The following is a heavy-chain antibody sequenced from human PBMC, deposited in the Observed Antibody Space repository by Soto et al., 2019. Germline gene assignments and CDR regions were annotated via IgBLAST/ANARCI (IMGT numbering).Heavy chain of an antibody. J-gene: IGHJ4*02. CDR2: ISYDGSNK. D-gene: IGHD5-18*01. Sequence: QVQLVESGGGVVQPGRSLRLSCAASGFTFSSYARHWVRQAPGKGLEWVAVISYDGSNKYYADSVKGRFTISRDNSKNTRYLQMNSLRAEDKAVYYCARDPLQLGRLGLYFDYWGQGTLVTVSS. CDR1: GFTFSSYA. CDR3: ARDPLQLGRLGLYFDY. V-gene: IGHV3-30-3*01.